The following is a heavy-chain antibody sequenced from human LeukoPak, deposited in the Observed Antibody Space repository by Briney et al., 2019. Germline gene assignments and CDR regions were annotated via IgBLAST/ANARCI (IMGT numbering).Heavy chain of an antibody. D-gene: IGHD5-24*01. CDR3: ARPGDGYNNDAFDI. V-gene: IGHV5-51*01. CDR1: GYSFTSYW. CDR2: IYPDDSET. J-gene: IGHJ3*02. Sequence: GESLKISCKGSGYSFTSYWIDWVRPMPGKGLEWMGSIYPDDSETRYSPSFQGQVTISADKSISTAYLQWRSLKASDTAMYYCARPGDGYNNDAFDIWGQGTMVTVSS.